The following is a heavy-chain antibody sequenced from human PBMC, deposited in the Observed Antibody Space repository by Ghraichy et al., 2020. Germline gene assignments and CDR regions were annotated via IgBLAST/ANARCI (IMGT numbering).Heavy chain of an antibody. CDR1: GDSVSSNSAA. Sequence: SQTLSLTCAISGDSVSSNSAAWNWIRQSPSRGLEWLGRTYYRSKWYNDYAVSVKSRITINPDTSKNQFSLQLNSVTPEDTAVYYCARDRADPELYYYYYGMDVWGQGTTVTVSS. CDR2: TYYRSKWYN. D-gene: IGHD1-7*01. J-gene: IGHJ6*02. CDR3: ARDRADPELYYYYYGMDV. V-gene: IGHV6-1*01.